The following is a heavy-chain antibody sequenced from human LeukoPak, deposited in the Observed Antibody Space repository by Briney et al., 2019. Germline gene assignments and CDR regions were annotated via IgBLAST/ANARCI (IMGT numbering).Heavy chain of an antibody. CDR1: GGSISSSSYY. D-gene: IGHD3-3*01. Sequence: SETLSLTCTVSGGSISSSSYYWGWIRQPPGKGLEWIGSIYYSGSTYYNPSLKSRVTISVDTSKNQFSLKLSSVTAADTAVYYCARDRLGVVRAFDYWGQGTLVTVSS. J-gene: IGHJ4*02. CDR2: IYYSGST. CDR3: ARDRLGVVRAFDY. V-gene: IGHV4-39*07.